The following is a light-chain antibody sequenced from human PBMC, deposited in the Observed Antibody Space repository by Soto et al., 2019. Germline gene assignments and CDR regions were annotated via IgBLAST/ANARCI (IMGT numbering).Light chain of an antibody. CDR1: SSNIGAGYD. CDR3: QSYDSSLSGYVV. V-gene: IGLV1-40*01. J-gene: IGLJ2*01. CDR2: RNN. Sequence: QSVLTQPPSVSGAPGQRVTISCTGSSSNIGAGYDVHWYQQLPGIAPKLLIYRNNNRPSGVPDRFSGSKSGNSASLAIPGLQAEDEADYYCQSYDSSLSGYVVFGGRTKLTVL.